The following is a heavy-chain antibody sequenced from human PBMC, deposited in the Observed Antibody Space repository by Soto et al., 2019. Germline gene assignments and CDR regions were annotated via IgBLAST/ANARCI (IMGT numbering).Heavy chain of an antibody. CDR2: ISGSGGST. CDR3: AKCYDSSGYTPQFDY. V-gene: IGHV3-23*01. Sequence: EVQLLESGGGLVQPGGSLRLSCAASGFTFSSYAMSWVRQAPGKGLEWVSAISGSGGSTYYADSVKGRSTISRDNSKNTLYMQMNSLRAEDTAVYYCAKCYDSSGYTPQFDYWGQGTLVTVSS. J-gene: IGHJ4*02. D-gene: IGHD3-22*01. CDR1: GFTFSSYA.